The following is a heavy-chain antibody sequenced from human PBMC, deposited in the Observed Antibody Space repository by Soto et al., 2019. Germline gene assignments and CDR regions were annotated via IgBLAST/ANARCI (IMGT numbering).Heavy chain of an antibody. Sequence: GASVKVSCKASGYTFTTYGFSWVRQAPGQGLEWMGWISAYDGNTNYEQRLHGRVTMTTDTSTSTAYLELRSLRSDDTAVYYCARGAYGEVAYDFWGQGAMVTVSS. J-gene: IGHJ3*01. D-gene: IGHD2-21*01. CDR2: ISAYDGNT. CDR3: ARGAYGEVAYDF. V-gene: IGHV1-18*01. CDR1: GYTFTTYG.